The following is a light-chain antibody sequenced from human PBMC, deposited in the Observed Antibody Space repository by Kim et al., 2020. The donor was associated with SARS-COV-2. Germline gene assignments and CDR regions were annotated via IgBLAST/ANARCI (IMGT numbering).Light chain of an antibody. Sequence: GPSITLSCTGTSSDVGSYNLVSWYQQHPGKAPKLMIYEVSKRPSGVSNRFSGSKSGNTASLTISGLQAEDEADYYCCSYAGSSIVVFGGGTQLTVL. V-gene: IGLV2-23*02. CDR3: CSYAGSSIVV. CDR2: EVS. CDR1: SSDVGSYNL. J-gene: IGLJ2*01.